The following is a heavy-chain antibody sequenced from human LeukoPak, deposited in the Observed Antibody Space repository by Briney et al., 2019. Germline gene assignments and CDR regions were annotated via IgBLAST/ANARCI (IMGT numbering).Heavy chain of an antibody. CDR2: IIPIFGTA. V-gene: IGHV1-69*13. J-gene: IGHJ5*02. D-gene: IGHD3-9*01. CDR1: GYTFTSYA. Sequence: SVKASCKASGYTFTSYAMHWVRQAPGQGLEWMGGIIPIFGTANYAQKFQGRVTITADESTSTAYMELSSLRSEDTAVYYCARALRLLESYYDILTGYFGWFDPWGQGTLVTVSS. CDR3: ARALRLLESYYDILTGYFGWFDP.